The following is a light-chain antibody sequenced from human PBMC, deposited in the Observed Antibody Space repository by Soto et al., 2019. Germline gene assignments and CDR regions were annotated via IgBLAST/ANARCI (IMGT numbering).Light chain of an antibody. J-gene: IGKJ1*01. CDR3: QQYGSSPSWT. CDR2: HTS. CDR1: QSVSSN. V-gene: IGKV3D-15*01. Sequence: EIVMTQSPATLSVSLGERATLSCRASQSVSSNLAWYQQKPGQAPRLLIYHTSNRATGIPARFSGSGSGTDFTLTISSLEPEDFAVYYCQQYGSSPSWTFGQGTKVDIK.